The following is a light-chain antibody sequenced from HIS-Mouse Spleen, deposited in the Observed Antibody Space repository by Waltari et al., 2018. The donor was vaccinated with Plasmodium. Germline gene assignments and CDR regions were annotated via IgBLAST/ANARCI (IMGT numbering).Light chain of an antibody. Sequence: EIVLTQSPATLSLSPGERATLSCRASQSVSSYLAWYQQKPGQAPRLLIYDASNRATGIPARFRGSGSGTDFTLTISSLEPEGFAVYYCQQRSNWPPLTFGGGTKVEIK. CDR2: DAS. CDR1: QSVSSY. V-gene: IGKV3-11*01. J-gene: IGKJ4*01. CDR3: QQRSNWPPLT.